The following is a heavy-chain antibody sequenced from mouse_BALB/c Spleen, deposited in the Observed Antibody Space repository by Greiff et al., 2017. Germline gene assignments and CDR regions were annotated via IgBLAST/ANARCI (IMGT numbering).Heavy chain of an antibody. V-gene: IGHV5-17*02. D-gene: IGHD2-1*01. Sequence: VQLKESGGGLVQPGGSRKLSCAASGFTFSSFGMHWVRQAPEKGLEWVAYISSGSSTIYYADTVKGRFTISRDNPKNTLFLQMTSLRSEDTAMYYCARDGNRYFDYWGQGTTLTVSS. CDR1: GFTFSSFG. CDR2: ISSGSSTI. CDR3: ARDGNRYFDY. J-gene: IGHJ2*01.